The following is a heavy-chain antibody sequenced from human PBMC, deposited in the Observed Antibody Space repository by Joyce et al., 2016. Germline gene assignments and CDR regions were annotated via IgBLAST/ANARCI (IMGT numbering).Heavy chain of an antibody. CDR3: TRSLPHGDGDKRATDI. CDR2: IKAGSGVT. J-gene: IGHJ4*02. CDR1: GYSFTNYA. V-gene: IGHV1-3*05. D-gene: IGHD7-27*01. Sequence: QVLLVQSGPAQKEPGASMTLSCKTSGYSFTNYALNWVRQAPGQGLEWMGRIKAGSGVTMFSQKFYDRVSITTDTSASTVYMEMRGLTSADTATYYCTRSLPHGDGDKRATDIWGQGTLVTVSS.